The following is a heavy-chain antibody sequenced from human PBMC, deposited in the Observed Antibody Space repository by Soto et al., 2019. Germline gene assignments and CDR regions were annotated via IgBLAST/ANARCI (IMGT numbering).Heavy chain of an antibody. CDR1: GGPLNSYA. CDR3: ATQTYIRYFGPLYAFDI. Sequence: XSVKVSYHASGGPLNSYAISGLRQAPGQGLEWMGGICTIFSTANYAQKYQGRVTITADESTSTAYMELSSLRSEDTAVYYCATQTYIRYFGPLYAFDIWGQGTMVTVSS. V-gene: IGHV1-69*01. J-gene: IGHJ3*02. CDR2: ICTIFSTA. D-gene: IGHD3-9*01.